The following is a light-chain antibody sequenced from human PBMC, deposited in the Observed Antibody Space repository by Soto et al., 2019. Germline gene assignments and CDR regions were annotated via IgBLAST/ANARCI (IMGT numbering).Light chain of an antibody. CDR1: QDISNY. CDR2: DAS. CDR3: QQYDNLPIT. Sequence: DIQMTQSPSSLSASVGDRVTITCQASQDISNYLNWYQQKPGKAPKLLIYDASNLETGVPSMFSGRGSWTDFTFTISSLQPEDIATYYCQQYDNLPITFGPGTKVDIK. J-gene: IGKJ3*01. V-gene: IGKV1-33*01.